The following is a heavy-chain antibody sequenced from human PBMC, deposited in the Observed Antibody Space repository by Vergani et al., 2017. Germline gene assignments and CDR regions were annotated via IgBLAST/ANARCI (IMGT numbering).Heavy chain of an antibody. J-gene: IGHJ4*02. D-gene: IGHD2-21*01. CDR2: IIPILGIA. CDR1: GGTFSSYA. V-gene: IGHV1-69*04. Sequence: QVQLVQSGAEVKKPGSSVQVSCKASGGTFSSYAISWVRQAPGQGLEWMGRIIPILGIANYAQKFQGRVTITADKSTSTAYMELSSLRSEDTAVYYCEALLSRPSFDYWGQGTLVTVSS. CDR3: EALLSRPSFDY.